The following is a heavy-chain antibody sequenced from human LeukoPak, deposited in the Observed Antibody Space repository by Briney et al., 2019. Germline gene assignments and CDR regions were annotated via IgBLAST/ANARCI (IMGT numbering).Heavy chain of an antibody. Sequence: SETLSLTCTVSGGSITNYYWSWIRQPPGKGLEWIGYIYNSGNTNYNPSLKGRAAISVDMSKNQFSLKLSSVTAADTAVYYCARKTGYYYGVDVWGQGTTVTVSS. J-gene: IGHJ6*02. CDR2: IYNSGNT. CDR3: ARKTGYYYGVDV. D-gene: IGHD1-1*01. CDR1: GGSITNYY. V-gene: IGHV4-59*08.